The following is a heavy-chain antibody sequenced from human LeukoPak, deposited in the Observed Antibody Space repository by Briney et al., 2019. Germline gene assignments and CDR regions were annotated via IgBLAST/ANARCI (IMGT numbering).Heavy chain of an antibody. CDR2: ITGNGDST. CDR3: VKGPSSGIWSYTDY. D-gene: IGHD3-16*01. Sequence: GGSLRPSCAASGFSFSYYAMNWVRQAPGKGLEWVSAITGNGDSTYYADSVQGRFTISRDNSKNTLFLQMNSLRAEDTAVYYCVKGPSSGIWSYTDYWGQGTLVTVSS. CDR1: GFSFSYYA. V-gene: IGHV3-23*01. J-gene: IGHJ4*02.